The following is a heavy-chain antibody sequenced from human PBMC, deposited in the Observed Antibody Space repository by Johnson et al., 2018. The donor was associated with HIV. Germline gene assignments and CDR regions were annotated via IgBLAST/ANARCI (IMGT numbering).Heavy chain of an antibody. D-gene: IGHD7-27*01. Sequence: VQLVESGGGLVQPGGSLRLSCAASGFTFSSYDMHWVRQATGKGLEWVSAIGTAGDTYYPGSVKGRFTISRDNAKNSLYLQMNSLGAGDSAVYYCARESAVTGDSLGFDIWGQGTMVTVSS. V-gene: IGHV3-13*01. J-gene: IGHJ3*02. CDR3: ARESAVTGDSLGFDI. CDR1: GFTFSSYD. CDR2: IGTAGDT.